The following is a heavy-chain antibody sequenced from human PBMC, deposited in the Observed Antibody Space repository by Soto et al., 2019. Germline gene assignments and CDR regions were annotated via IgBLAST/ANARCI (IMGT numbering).Heavy chain of an antibody. V-gene: IGHV3-21*06. Sequence: GGSLRLSCEGSGFTFSTYVMNWVRQAPGKGLEWVSSISSGSIYIYYADSVKGRFTISRDNAKNSVHLQMNSLRAEDTAVYYCVRGKVGSGSYAFDSWGQGPLVTVSS. CDR3: VRGKVGSGSYAFDS. D-gene: IGHD3-10*01. CDR1: GFTFSTYV. J-gene: IGHJ4*02. CDR2: ISSGSIYI.